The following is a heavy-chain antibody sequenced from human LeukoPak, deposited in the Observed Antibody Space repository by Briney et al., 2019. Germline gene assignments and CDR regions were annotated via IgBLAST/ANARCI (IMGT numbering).Heavy chain of an antibody. CDR3: ARQDDLLYGGKSPDYYYGMDV. V-gene: IGHV3-30-3*01. Sequence: GRSLRLSCAASGFTFSSYAMHWVRQAPGKGLEWVAVISYDGSNKYYADSVKGRFTISRDNSKNTLYLQMNSLRAEDTAVYYCARQDDLLYGGKSPDYYYGMDVWGQGTTVTVSS. CDR1: GFTFSSYA. D-gene: IGHD4-23*01. J-gene: IGHJ6*02. CDR2: ISYDGSNK.